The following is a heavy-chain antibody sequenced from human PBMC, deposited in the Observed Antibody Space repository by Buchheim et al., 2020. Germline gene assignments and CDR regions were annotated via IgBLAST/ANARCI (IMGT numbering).Heavy chain of an antibody. CDR3: ARLYSATYYLDS. D-gene: IGHD1-26*01. V-gene: IGHV4-61*01. CDR2: IYYGGTT. CDR1: GGSVSSGSYY. Sequence: QVQLQESGPGLVKPSETLSLTCSVSGGSVSSGSYYWTWIRQPPGKGLEWIGYIYYGGTTNYNSSLESRGTIAVDQSKYQFSLELRSLTAADTALYYCARLYSATYYLDSWGQGTL. J-gene: IGHJ4*02.